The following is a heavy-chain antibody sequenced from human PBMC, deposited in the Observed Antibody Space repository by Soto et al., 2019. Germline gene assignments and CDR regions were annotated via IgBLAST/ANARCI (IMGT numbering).Heavy chain of an antibody. CDR3: ASGQLVPAEYFQH. D-gene: IGHD6-13*01. CDR2: INASSGNT. Sequence: GASVKVSCKASGYTFTSYYMHWVRQAPGQRLEWMGWINASSGNTRYSQKFQGRVTITRDTSASTAYMELSSLRSEDTAVYYCASGQLVPAEYFQHWGQGTLVTVSS. J-gene: IGHJ1*01. CDR1: GYTFTSYY. V-gene: IGHV1-3*01.